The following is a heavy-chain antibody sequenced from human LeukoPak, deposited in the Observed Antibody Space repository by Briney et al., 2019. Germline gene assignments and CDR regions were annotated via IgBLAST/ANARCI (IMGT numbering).Heavy chain of an antibody. J-gene: IGHJ4*02. CDR2: INPSGGST. V-gene: IGHV1-46*01. CDR1: GYTFTSYY. CDR3: ASFTYYYDSSGYPF. Sequence: VASVKVSCKASGYTFTSYYMHWVRQAPGQGLEWMGIINPSGGSTSYAQKFQGRVTITADESTSTAYMELSSLRSEDTAVYYCASFTYYYDSSGYPFWGQGTLVTVSS. D-gene: IGHD3-22*01.